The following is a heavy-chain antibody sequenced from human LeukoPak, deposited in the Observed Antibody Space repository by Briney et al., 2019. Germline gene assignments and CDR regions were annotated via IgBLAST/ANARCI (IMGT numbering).Heavy chain of an antibody. CDR2: IWYDGSNI. D-gene: IGHD3-10*02. J-gene: IGHJ4*02. Sequence: GGSLRLSCAASGFTVSSYGFHWVRQAPGKGLEWVAVIWYDGSNIHYAESVKGRFTISRDNSRDTLYLHINSLRPEDTAVYYCARDFYTGMFDYWGQGTLVTVSS. CDR3: ARDFYTGMFDY. V-gene: IGHV3-33*01. CDR1: GFTVSSYG.